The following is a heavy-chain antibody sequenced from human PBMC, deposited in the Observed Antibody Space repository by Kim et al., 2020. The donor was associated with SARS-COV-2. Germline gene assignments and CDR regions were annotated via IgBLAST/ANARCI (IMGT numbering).Heavy chain of an antibody. J-gene: IGHJ6*02. V-gene: IGHV3-13*01. CDR1: GFTFSSYD. D-gene: IGHD6-13*01. CDR2: IGTAGDT. CDR3: ARAARYSSSWKPVYYGMDV. Sequence: GGSLRLSCAASGFTFSSYDMHWVRQATGKGLEWVSAIGTAGDTYYPGSVKGRFTISRENAKNSLYLQMNSLRAGDTAVYYCARAARYSSSWKPVYYGMDVWGQGTTVTVSS.